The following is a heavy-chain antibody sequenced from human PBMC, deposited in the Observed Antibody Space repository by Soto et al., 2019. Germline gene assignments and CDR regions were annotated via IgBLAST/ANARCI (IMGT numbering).Heavy chain of an antibody. CDR2: INPNSGGT. V-gene: IGHV1-2*04. CDR1: GYTFTGYY. D-gene: IGHD3-3*01. Sequence: ASVKVSCKASGYTFTGYYMHWVRQAPGQGLEWMGWINPNSGGTNYAQKFQGWVTMTRDTSISTAYMELSRLRSDDTAVYYCARWGGYYDFGCGPHYYYYGMYVWGQGTTVTVSS. CDR3: ARWGGYYDFGCGPHYYYYGMYV. J-gene: IGHJ6*02.